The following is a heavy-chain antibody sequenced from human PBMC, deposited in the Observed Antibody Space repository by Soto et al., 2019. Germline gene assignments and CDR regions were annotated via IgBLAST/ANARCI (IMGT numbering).Heavy chain of an antibody. V-gene: IGHV4-59*01. CDR2: IYYSGST. J-gene: IGHJ5*02. CDR3: ARGGPKYDSSGYYSNWFDP. Sequence: SETLSLTCTVSGGSISSYYWSWIRQPPGKGLEWIGYIYYSGSTNYYPSLKSRVTISVDTSKNQFSLKLSSVTAADTAVYYCARGGPKYDSSGYYSNWFDPWGQGTLVTVSS. CDR1: GGSISSYY. D-gene: IGHD3-22*01.